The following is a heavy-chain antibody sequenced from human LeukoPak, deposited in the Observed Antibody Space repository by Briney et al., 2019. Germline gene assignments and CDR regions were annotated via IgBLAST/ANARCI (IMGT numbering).Heavy chain of an antibody. CDR1: GGSISSSSSYY. Sequence: SETLSLTCTVSGGSISSSSSYYWGWIRQPPGKGLEWIGSICYTGDTYYNSSLKSRVTISVDTSKNQFALKLTSVTAADTALYYCARLRGYTYGNPGYWGQGSLVTVSS. D-gene: IGHD5-18*01. V-gene: IGHV4-39*01. J-gene: IGHJ4*02. CDR2: ICYTGDT. CDR3: ARLRGYTYGNPGY.